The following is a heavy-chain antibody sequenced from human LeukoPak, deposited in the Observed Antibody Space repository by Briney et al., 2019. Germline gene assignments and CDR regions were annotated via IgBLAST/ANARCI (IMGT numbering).Heavy chain of an antibody. J-gene: IGHJ4*02. CDR3: AKECIAARLLSNFDY. D-gene: IGHD6-6*01. CDR1: GFTFSSYA. V-gene: IGHV3-23*01. Sequence: GGPLRLSCAASGFTFSSYAMSWVRQAPGKGLEWVSAISGSGGSTYYADSVKGRFTISRDNSKNTLYLQMNSLRAEDTAVYYCAKECIAARLLSNFDYWGQGTLVTVSS. CDR2: ISGSGGST.